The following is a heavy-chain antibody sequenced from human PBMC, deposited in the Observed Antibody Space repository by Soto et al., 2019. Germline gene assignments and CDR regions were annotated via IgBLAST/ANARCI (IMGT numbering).Heavy chain of an antibody. CDR2: INTYNGNT. J-gene: IGHJ4*02. CDR3: ARDTYRLFDS. Sequence: ASVKVSCKASGGTFSSYTISWVRQAPGQGLEWMGWINTYNGNTHYARRLQDRVTMTTDTSTSTAYMELRSLTSDDMAVYYCARDTYRLFDSWGQGTLVPVSS. CDR1: GGTFSSYT. D-gene: IGHD3-16*02. V-gene: IGHV1-18*03.